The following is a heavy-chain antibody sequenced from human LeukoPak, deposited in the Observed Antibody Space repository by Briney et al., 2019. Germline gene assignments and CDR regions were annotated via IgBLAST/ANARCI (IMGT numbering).Heavy chain of an antibody. CDR2: ISSSSSYI. Sequence: GGSLRLSCAASGFTFSSYSMNWVRQAPGKGLEWVSSISSSSSYIYYADSVKGRFTISRDNSKNTPYLQMNSLRAEDTAVYYCAKGFNDYVWGSYRLFDYWGQGTLVTVSS. CDR1: GFTFSSYS. V-gene: IGHV3-21*04. CDR3: AKGFNDYVWGSYRLFDY. D-gene: IGHD3-16*02. J-gene: IGHJ4*02.